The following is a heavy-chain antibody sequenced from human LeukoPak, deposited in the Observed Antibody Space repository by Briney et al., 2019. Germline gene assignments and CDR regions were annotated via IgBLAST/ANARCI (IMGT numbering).Heavy chain of an antibody. Sequence: GESLQISCKGSGYSFPSYWIGWVRQTPGKGLEWMGILYPGDSDTKYSPSFRGQVTISADKSSSTAYLQWSSLKASDTAVYYCARPDVPYYSDRGTSFDMWGQGTMVTVSS. CDR1: GYSFPSYW. D-gene: IGHD3-22*01. J-gene: IGHJ3*02. CDR2: LYPGDSDT. V-gene: IGHV5-51*01. CDR3: ARPDVPYYSDRGTSFDM.